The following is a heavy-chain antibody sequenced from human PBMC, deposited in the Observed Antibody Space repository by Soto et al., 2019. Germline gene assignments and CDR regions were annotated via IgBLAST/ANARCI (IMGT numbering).Heavy chain of an antibody. CDR1: GYTFTSYG. V-gene: IGHV1-18*01. CDR3: AREPNYFDY. CDR2: ISAYNGNT. J-gene: IGHJ4*02. Sequence: QVQLVQSGAEVKKPGASVKVSCKASGYTFTSYGISWVRQAPGQGLEWMGWISAYNGNTKYAQKLQGRVTTTTETSTSRADMELRSLRSDDTAVYYCAREPNYFDYWGQGTLVTVSS.